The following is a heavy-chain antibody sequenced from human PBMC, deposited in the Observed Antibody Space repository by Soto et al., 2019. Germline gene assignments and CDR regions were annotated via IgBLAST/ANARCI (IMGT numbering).Heavy chain of an antibody. CDR3: ARVRIVATRDFDY. J-gene: IGHJ4*02. CDR1: GGSFSGFY. CDR2: INHSGST. V-gene: IGHV4-34*01. Sequence: LETLSLTCAVFGGSFSGFYWGWVRPPPGKGLEWIGEINHSGSTNYNPSLKSRVTISVDTSKNQFSLKLSSVTAADTAVYYCARVRIVATRDFDYWGQGTLVTVSS. D-gene: IGHD5-12*01.